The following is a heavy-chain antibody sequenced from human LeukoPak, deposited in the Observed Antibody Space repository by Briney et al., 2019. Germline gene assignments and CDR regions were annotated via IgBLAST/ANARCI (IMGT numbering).Heavy chain of an antibody. Sequence: SVKVSCKASGGTFSSYAISWVRQAPGQGLEWMGRIIPIFGTANYAQKFQGRVTITTDESTSTAYMELSSPRSEDTAVYYCALRPGGGSDAFDIWGQGTMVTVSS. CDR3: ALRPGGGSDAFDI. CDR2: IIPIFGTA. V-gene: IGHV1-69*05. D-gene: IGHD2-15*01. J-gene: IGHJ3*02. CDR1: GGTFSSYA.